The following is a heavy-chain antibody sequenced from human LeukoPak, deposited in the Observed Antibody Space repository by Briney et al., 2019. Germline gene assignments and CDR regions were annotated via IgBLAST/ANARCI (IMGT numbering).Heavy chain of an antibody. CDR2: ISWNSGSI. Sequence: PGRSLRLSCAASGFTFDDYAMHWVRQAPGKGLEWVSGISWNSGSIGYADSVKGRFTISRDNAKNSLYLQMNSLRAEDTALYYCAKGSDYGDAGNWFDPWGQGTLVTVSS. CDR1: GFTFDDYA. D-gene: IGHD4-17*01. CDR3: AKGSDYGDAGNWFDP. V-gene: IGHV3-9*01. J-gene: IGHJ5*02.